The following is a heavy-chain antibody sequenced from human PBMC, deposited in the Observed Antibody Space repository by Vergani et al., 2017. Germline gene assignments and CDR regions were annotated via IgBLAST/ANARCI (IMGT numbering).Heavy chain of an antibody. CDR2: IYYSGST. D-gene: IGHD6-13*01. J-gene: IGHJ4*02. CDR1: GGSISSSSYY. V-gene: IGHV4-39*01. Sequence: QLQLQESGPGLVKPSETLSLTCTVSGGSISSSSYYWGWIRQPPGKGLEWIGSIYYSGSTYYNPSLKSRVTISVDTSKNQFSLKLSSVTAADTAVYYCARGDSSSWKIWDYWGQGTLVTVSS. CDR3: ARGDSSSWKIWDY.